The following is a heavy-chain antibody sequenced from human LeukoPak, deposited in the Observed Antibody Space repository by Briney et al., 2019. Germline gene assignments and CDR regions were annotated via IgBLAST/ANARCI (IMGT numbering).Heavy chain of an antibody. D-gene: IGHD4-11*01. V-gene: IGHV1-24*01. CDR3: ATSISDYKYTFDY. Sequence: ASVKVSCEVSGYTLTELSMHWVRQAPGKGLEWMGGFDPEDGETIYAQKFQGRVTMTEDTSTDTAYMELSSLRSEDTAVYYCATSISDYKYTFDYWGQGTLVTVSS. CDR2: FDPEDGET. CDR1: GYTLTELS. J-gene: IGHJ4*02.